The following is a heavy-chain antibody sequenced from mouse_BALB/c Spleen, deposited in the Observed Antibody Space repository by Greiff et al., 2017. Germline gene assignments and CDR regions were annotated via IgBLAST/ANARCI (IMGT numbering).Heavy chain of an antibody. CDR1: GFSLTSYG. D-gene: IGHD1-1*01. Sequence: VKLQESGPGLVAPSQSLSITCTVSGFSLTSYGVHWVRQPPGKGLEWLGVIWAGGSTNYNSALMSRLSISKDNSKSQVFLKMNSLQTDDTAMYYCARDGYGSSYWFAYWGQGTLVTVSA. J-gene: IGHJ3*01. V-gene: IGHV2-9*02. CDR2: IWAGGST. CDR3: ARDGYGSSYWFAY.